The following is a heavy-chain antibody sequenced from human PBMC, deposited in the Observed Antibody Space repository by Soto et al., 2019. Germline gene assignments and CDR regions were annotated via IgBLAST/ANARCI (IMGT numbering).Heavy chain of an antibody. CDR1: GDSFNDYY. CDR2: INPNGGAT. V-gene: IGHV1-2*02. Sequence: GASVKVSCKTSGDSFNDYYIHWVRQAPGQGLEWMGWINPNGGATKYAQKFQGRVTVTRDTSIRTVYMELSSLRSDDTAVYYCARESGGATATLGYYYFYMDVWGKGTTVTVSS. D-gene: IGHD5-12*01. J-gene: IGHJ6*03. CDR3: ARESGGATATLGYYYFYMDV.